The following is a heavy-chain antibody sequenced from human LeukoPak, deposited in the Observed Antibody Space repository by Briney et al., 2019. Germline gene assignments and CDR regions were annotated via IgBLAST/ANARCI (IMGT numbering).Heavy chain of an antibody. D-gene: IGHD2-15*01. CDR1: GFTFSSYS. CDR2: ISSSGSTI. CDR3: AGLSVVVVAATSRGSYYYGMDV. Sequence: GGSLRLSCAASGFTFSSYSMNWVRQAPGKGLEWVSYISSSGSTIYYADSVKGRFTISRDNAKNSLYLQMNSLRAEDTAVYYCAGLSVVVVAATSRGSYYYGMDVWGQGTTVTVSS. V-gene: IGHV3-48*04. J-gene: IGHJ6*02.